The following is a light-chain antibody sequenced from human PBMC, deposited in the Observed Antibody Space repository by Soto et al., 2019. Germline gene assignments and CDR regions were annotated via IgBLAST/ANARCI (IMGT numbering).Light chain of an antibody. CDR1: SGHSRYA. CDR2: VNSDGSH. CDR3: QTWDTGIVV. Sequence: QLVLTQSPSASASLGASVKLTCTLSSGHSRYAIAWHQQQPEKGPRYLMKVNSDGSHRKGDGIPDRFSGSSSGAERYLTISSLQSEDEADYYCQTWDTGIVVFGGGTKRTVL. J-gene: IGLJ2*01. V-gene: IGLV4-69*01.